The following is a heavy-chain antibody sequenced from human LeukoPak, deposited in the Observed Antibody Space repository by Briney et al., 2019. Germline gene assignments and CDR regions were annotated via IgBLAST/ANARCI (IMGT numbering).Heavy chain of an antibody. CDR1: GFTFSSYG. CDR3: TRDTFGARDS. J-gene: IGHJ4*02. D-gene: IGHD3-10*01. Sequence: GGSLRLSCAASGFTFSSYGMHWGRQAPGKGLEWVAVISYDGSNKYYADSVKGRFTISRDNSKNTLYLQMNSLRAEDTAVYYCTRDTFGARDSWGQGTLVTVSS. CDR2: ISYDGSNK. V-gene: IGHV3-30*03.